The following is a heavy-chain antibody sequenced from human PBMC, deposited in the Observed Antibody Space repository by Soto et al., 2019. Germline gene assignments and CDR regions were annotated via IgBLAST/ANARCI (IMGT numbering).Heavy chain of an antibody. J-gene: IGHJ5*02. CDR2: ISYDGANK. Sequence: QVQLVESGGGVVQPGRTLRLSCAASGFTFSSYGIHWVRQAPGKGLEWVALISYDGANKYYADSVKGRFTISRDNSKNTRYLQMNSLRPEDTAVYYCAKPYCIFNRCFDNWFDPWGQGTLVTVSS. CDR1: GFTFSSYG. CDR3: AKPYCIFNRCFDNWFDP. V-gene: IGHV3-30*18. D-gene: IGHD3-3*01.